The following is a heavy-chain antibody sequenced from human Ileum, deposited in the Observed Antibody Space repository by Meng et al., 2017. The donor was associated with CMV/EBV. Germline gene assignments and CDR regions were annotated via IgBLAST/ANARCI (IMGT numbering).Heavy chain of an antibody. CDR2: VSHSGVT. CDR3: AREPPFVPADS. V-gene: IGHV4-34*02. CDR1: GGSFSGYY. J-gene: IGHJ4*02. D-gene: IGHD2-21*01. Sequence: QVQLQPWGAGLLKPSETLSLTCAVYGGSFSGYYWSWIRQPPGKGLEWIAEVSHSGVTNYNPSLKSRVTISIDTSKNQFSLHLSSVTAADTAVYYCAREPPFVPADSWGQGTLVTVSS.